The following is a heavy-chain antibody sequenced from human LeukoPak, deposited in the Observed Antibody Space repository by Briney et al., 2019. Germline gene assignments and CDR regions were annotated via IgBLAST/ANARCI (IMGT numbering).Heavy chain of an antibody. CDR1: GFTFSHYN. Sequence: PGGSLRLSCAASGFTFSHYNMNWVRQAPGKGLEWVSYITGSSTTMYYADSVKGRFTISRDNAKNSLYLQMNSLRAEDTAVYYCAREPTYTNTWYTTCDYWGQGTLVTVSS. V-gene: IGHV3-48*01. CDR2: ITGSSTTM. D-gene: IGHD6-13*01. J-gene: IGHJ4*02. CDR3: AREPTYTNTWYTTCDY.